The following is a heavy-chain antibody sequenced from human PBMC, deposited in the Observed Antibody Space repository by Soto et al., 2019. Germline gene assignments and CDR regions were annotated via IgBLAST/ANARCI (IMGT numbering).Heavy chain of an antibody. Sequence: PGGSLRLSCAASGFTFSNAWMSWVRQAPGKGLEWVGRIKSKTDGGTTDYAAPVKGRFTISRDDSKNTLYLQMNSLKTEDTAVYYCTHPEWSCSSTSCYAHWGQGTLVTVSS. D-gene: IGHD2-2*01. CDR3: THPEWSCSSTSCYAH. J-gene: IGHJ4*02. CDR2: IKSKTDGGTT. V-gene: IGHV3-15*01. CDR1: GFTFSNAW.